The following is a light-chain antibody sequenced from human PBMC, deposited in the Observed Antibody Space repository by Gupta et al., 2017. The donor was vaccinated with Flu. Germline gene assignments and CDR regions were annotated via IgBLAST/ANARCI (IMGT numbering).Light chain of an antibody. CDR1: NIGRRS. J-gene: IGLJ3*02. CDR3: QVWDSSSDQPVM. V-gene: IGLV3-21*02. CDR2: DDS. Sequence: SYVLTQPPSVSVAQGQTARITCGGNNIGRRSVHWNQQKPGQAPVLVVYDDSDRPSGIPERFSVFKTGNTATLIIRRVEAGDEADYYCQVWDSSSDQPVMFGGGTKVTVL.